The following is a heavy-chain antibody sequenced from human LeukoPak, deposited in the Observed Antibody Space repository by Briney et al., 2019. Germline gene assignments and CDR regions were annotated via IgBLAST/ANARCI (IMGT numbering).Heavy chain of an antibody. CDR3: ARPVRGVIMGFDP. J-gene: IGHJ5*02. Sequence: ASVKVSCKASGYSFSRYGISWVRQAPGQGLEWMGGIIPIFGTANYAQKFQGRVTITADESTSTAYMELSSLRSEDTAVYYCARPVRGVIMGFDPWGQGTLVTVSS. CDR2: IIPIFGTA. CDR1: GYSFSRYG. D-gene: IGHD3-10*01. V-gene: IGHV1-69*13.